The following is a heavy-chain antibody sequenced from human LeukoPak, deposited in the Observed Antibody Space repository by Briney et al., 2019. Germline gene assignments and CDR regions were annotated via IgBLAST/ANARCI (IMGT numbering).Heavy chain of an antibody. J-gene: IGHJ4*02. V-gene: IGHV3-21*01. CDR3: ARDEERDIVVVPAAADY. CDR2: ISSSSSYI. D-gene: IGHD2-2*01. CDR1: GFTFSSYS. Sequence: GGSLRLSCAASGFTFSSYSMNWVRQAPGKGLEWVSSISSSSSYIYCADSVKGRFTISRDNAKNPLYLQMNSLRAEDTAVYYCARDEERDIVVVPAAADYWGQGTLVTVSS.